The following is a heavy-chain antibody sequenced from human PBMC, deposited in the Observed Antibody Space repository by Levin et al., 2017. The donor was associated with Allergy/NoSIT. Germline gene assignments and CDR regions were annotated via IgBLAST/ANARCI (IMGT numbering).Heavy chain of an antibody. CDR2: ISAYNGNT. J-gene: IGHJ6*03. Sequence: GASVKVSCKASGYTFTSYGISWVRQAPGQGLEWMGWISAYNGNTNYAQKLQGRVTMTTDTSTSTAYMELRSLRSDDTAVYYCARGITMVRGVIYYYYYMDVWGKGTTVTVSS. CDR3: ARGITMVRGVIYYYYYMDV. V-gene: IGHV1-18*01. D-gene: IGHD3-10*01. CDR1: GYTFTSYG.